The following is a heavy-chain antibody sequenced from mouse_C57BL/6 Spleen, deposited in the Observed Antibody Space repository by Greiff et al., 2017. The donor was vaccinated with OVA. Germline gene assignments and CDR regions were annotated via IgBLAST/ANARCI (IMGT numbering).Heavy chain of an antibody. CDR1: GFTFSDAW. V-gene: IGHV6-6*01. J-gene: IGHJ4*01. D-gene: IGHD1-1*01. CDR3: TRSDGSSRYYAMDY. CDR2: IRNKANNPAT. Sequence: EVQVVESGGGLVQPGGSMKLSCAASGFTFSDAWMDWVRQSPEKGLEWVAEIRNKANNPATYYAESVKGRFTISRDDSKSRVYLQMKSLRAEDTGIYYGTRSDGSSRYYAMDYWGQGTSVTVSS.